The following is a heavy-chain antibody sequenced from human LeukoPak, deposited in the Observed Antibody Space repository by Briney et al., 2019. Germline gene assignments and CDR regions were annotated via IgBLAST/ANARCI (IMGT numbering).Heavy chain of an antibody. J-gene: IGHJ6*03. Sequence: GGSLRLSCAASGFSFNTYGMSWVRQAPGKGLEWVSAISGSGGSTYYADSVKGRFTISRDNSKNTLYLQMNSLRAEDTAVYYCAKNALMFSSGWYYYYYMGVWGKGTTVTVSS. V-gene: IGHV3-23*01. CDR3: AKNALMFSSGWYYYYYMGV. D-gene: IGHD6-19*01. CDR1: GFSFNTYG. CDR2: ISGSGGST.